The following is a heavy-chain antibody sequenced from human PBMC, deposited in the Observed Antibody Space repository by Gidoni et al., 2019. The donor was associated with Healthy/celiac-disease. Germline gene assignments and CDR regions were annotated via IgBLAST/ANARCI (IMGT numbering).Heavy chain of an antibody. Sequence: SGFSFDAYGMSLVRQAPGTGLECVSGINWNGGSTGYADSVTGRFTISSDDAKNSLYLQMNSRRAEDTALYHCARGGDGYNYSDCEAFDFWGQGTMVTVSS. CDR2: INWNGGST. D-gene: IGHD5-12*01. CDR1: GFSFDAYG. V-gene: IGHV3-20*01. J-gene: IGHJ3*01. CDR3: ARGGDGYNYSDCEAFDF.